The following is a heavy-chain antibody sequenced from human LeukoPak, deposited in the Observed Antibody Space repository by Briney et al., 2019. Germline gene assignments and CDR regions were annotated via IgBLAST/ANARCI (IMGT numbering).Heavy chain of an antibody. Sequence: PGGSLRLSCAASGFTFSSYAMSWVRQAPGKRLEWVALISYDGSNKYYADSVQGRFTISRDNSKNTLYPQMNSLRAEDTAVYYCARDSPTSDIVVVPAAIEGYYYYGMDVWGQGTTVTVSS. D-gene: IGHD2-2*02. CDR3: ARDSPTSDIVVVPAAIEGYYYYGMDV. J-gene: IGHJ6*02. CDR1: GFTFSSYA. CDR2: ISYDGSNK. V-gene: IGHV3-30-3*01.